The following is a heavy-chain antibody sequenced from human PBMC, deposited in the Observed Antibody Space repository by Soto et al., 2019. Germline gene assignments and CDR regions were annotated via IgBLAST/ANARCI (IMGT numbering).Heavy chain of an antibody. J-gene: IGHJ5*02. CDR2: IIPILGIA. CDR1: GYTFTSYT. Sequence: GASVKVSCKASGYTFTSYTISWVRQAPGQGLEWMGRIIPILGIANYAQKFQGRVTITADKSTSTAYMELSSLRSEDTAVYYCAREYYDILTGYHWFDPWGQGTLVTVSS. CDR3: AREYYDILTGYHWFDP. V-gene: IGHV1-69*04. D-gene: IGHD3-9*01.